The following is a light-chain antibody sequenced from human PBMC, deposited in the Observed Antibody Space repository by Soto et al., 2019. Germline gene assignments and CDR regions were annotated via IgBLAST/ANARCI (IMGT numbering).Light chain of an antibody. V-gene: IGKV3-11*01. CDR2: DAS. CDR1: QSVSSY. J-gene: IGKJ5*01. Sequence: EIVLTQSPATLSLSPGERATLSCRASQSVSSYLAWYQQKPGQAPRLLIYDASNRATGIPARFSGSGSGTDFIITISSIVPEDFSVYYCQQRSNWPPITFGQGTLLEIK. CDR3: QQRSNWPPIT.